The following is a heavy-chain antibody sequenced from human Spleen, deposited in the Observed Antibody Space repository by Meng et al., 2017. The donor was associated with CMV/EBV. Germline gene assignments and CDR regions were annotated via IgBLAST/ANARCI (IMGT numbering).Heavy chain of an antibody. V-gene: IGHV3-30*04. CDR2: ISYDGNNT. D-gene: IGHD3-3*01. Sequence: GESLKISCAASGLTFSPYALHWVRQAPGKGLEWVAVISYDGNNTYYADSVKGRFTVSRDNAKNSLYLQMNSLRAEDTAVYYCARGGSYYDFWSTLWGQGTTVTVSS. CDR3: ARGGSYYDFWSTL. CDR1: GLTFSPYA. J-gene: IGHJ6*02.